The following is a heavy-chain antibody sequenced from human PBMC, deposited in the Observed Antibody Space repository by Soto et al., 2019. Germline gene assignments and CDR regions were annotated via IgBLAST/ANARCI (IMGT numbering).Heavy chain of an antibody. CDR3: AGIGEDVYYGMDV. J-gene: IGHJ6*02. Sequence: PSETLSLTCSVSGGSMRSYYWNWLRQPAGKGLEWIGRIYSRGETKYNPSVKSRVTMSVDKSKNEFSLRLNSVTAADTAVYYCAGIGEDVYYGMDVWGQRITVT. CDR1: GGSMRSYY. D-gene: IGHD2-21*01. CDR2: IYSRGET. V-gene: IGHV4-4*07.